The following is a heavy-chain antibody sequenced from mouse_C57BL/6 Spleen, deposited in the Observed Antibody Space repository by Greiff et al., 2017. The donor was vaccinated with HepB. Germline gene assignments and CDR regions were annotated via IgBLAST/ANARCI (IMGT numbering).Heavy chain of an antibody. J-gene: IGHJ3*01. CDR3: ASEAIYYGNYVRFAY. Sequence: VQLQQSGPGLVAPSQSLSITCTVSGFSLTSYGVDWVRQSPGKGLEWLGVIWGVGSTNYNSALKSRLSISKDNSKSQVFLKMNSLQTDDTAMYYCASEAIYYGNYVRFAYWGQGTLVTVSA. CDR2: IWGVGST. V-gene: IGHV2-6*01. CDR1: GFSLTSYG. D-gene: IGHD2-1*01.